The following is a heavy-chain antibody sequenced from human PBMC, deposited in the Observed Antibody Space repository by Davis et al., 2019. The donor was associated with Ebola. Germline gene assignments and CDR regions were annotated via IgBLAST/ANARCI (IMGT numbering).Heavy chain of an antibody. CDR2: INHSGST. D-gene: IGHD4-17*01. CDR1: GGSFSGYY. J-gene: IGHJ6*04. V-gene: IGHV4-34*01. CDR3: ARVTYGEDPLYYYYGMDV. Sequence: MPSETLSLTCAVYGGSFSGYYWSWIRQPPGKGLEWIGEINHSGSTKYNPSLKSRVTISVDTSKKQFSLKLSSVTAADTAVYYCARVTYGEDPLYYYYGMDVWGKGTPVTVSS.